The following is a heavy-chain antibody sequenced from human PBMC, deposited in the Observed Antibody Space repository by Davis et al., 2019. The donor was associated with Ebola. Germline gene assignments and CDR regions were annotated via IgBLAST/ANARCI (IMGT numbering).Heavy chain of an antibody. CDR1: KFTFSFHG. D-gene: IGHD4-17*01. Sequence: GGSLRLSCAASKFTFSFHGMYWFRQSPGKGLEWLSYIGASNEGINYAGSVKDRFTISRDNAKDSLYLDMNSLRDEDTAVYYCARRIIGDSRGGVDVWGQGTTVSVSS. V-gene: IGHV3-48*02. CDR3: ARRIIGDSRGGVDV. CDR2: IGASNEGI. J-gene: IGHJ6*02.